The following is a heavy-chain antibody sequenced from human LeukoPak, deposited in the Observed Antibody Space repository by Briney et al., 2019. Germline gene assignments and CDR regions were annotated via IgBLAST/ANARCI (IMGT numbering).Heavy chain of an antibody. V-gene: IGHV4-34*01. CDR1: GGSFSGYY. D-gene: IGHD5-24*01. CDR2: INHSGST. Sequence: PSETLSLTCAVYGGSFSGYYWSWIRQPPGKGLEWIGEINHSGSTNYNPSLKSRVTISVDTSKNQFSLKLSSVTAADTAVYYCARATDLRDGYINSDNWFDPWGQGTLVTVSS. CDR3: ARATDLRDGYINSDNWFDP. J-gene: IGHJ5*02.